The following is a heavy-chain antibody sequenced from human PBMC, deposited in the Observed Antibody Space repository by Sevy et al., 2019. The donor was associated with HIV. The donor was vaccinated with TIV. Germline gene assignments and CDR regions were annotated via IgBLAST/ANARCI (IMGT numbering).Heavy chain of an antibody. D-gene: IGHD3-22*01. CDR2: IYPGDSDT. CDR3: ASYDSSGYSYDAFDI. V-gene: IGHV5-51*01. J-gene: IGHJ3*02. CDR1: GYTFTSYW. Sequence: GESLKISCKGSGYTFTSYWIGWVRQMPGKGLEWMGIIYPGDSDTRCSPSFHGQVTISADKSISTAYLQWSSLKASDTAMYYCASYDSSGYSYDAFDIWGQRTMVTVSS.